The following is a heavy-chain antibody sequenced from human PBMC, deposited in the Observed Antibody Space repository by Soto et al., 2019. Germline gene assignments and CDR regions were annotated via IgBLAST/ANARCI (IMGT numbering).Heavy chain of an antibody. J-gene: IGHJ6*03. Sequence: GGSLRLSCAASGFTFSSYAMSWVRQAPGKGLEWVSAISGSGGSTYYADSVKGRFTISRDNSKNTLYLQMNSLRAEDTAVYYCANVPYGDTYYYYYMDVWGKGTTVTVSS. CDR1: GFTFSSYA. D-gene: IGHD4-17*01. CDR3: ANVPYGDTYYYYYMDV. CDR2: ISGSGGST. V-gene: IGHV3-23*01.